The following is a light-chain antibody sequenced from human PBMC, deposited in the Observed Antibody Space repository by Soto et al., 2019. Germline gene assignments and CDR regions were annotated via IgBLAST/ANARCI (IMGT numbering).Light chain of an antibody. J-gene: IGKJ1*01. Sequence: EIVLTQSPGTLSLSPGERATLSCRASQSVSSSYLAWYQQKPGQAPRLLIYGASSRATGIPVRFSGSGCGTDFTLTISRLEPEDFAVYYCQQYGSSPPWTFGQGTKVEIK. CDR1: QSVSSSY. CDR2: GAS. V-gene: IGKV3-20*01. CDR3: QQYGSSPPWT.